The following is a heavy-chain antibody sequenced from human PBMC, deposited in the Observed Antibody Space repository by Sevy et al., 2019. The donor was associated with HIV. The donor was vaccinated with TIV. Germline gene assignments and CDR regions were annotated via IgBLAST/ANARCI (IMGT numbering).Heavy chain of an antibody. CDR2: IVVGYGNT. CDR1: GFTFTSSA. Sequence: ASEKVSCKASGFTFTSSAMQWVRQARGQRLEWIGWIVVGYGNTNYAQKFRERVTITRDMSTSTAYMELSSLRSEDTAVYYCAAADSYSSGWYPNYAMDVWGQGTTVTVSS. J-gene: IGHJ6*02. D-gene: IGHD6-19*01. V-gene: IGHV1-58*02. CDR3: AAADSYSSGWYPNYAMDV.